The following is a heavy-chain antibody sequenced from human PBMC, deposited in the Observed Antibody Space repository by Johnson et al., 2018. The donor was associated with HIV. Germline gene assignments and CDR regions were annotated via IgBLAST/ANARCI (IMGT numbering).Heavy chain of an antibody. Sequence: VQLVESGGGLIQPGGSLRLSCAASGFTVSSYYMSWVRQAPGKGLEWVSVIYSGGRTYYAASVKGRFTISRDHSKNTLYLQMNSLRAEDTAVYYCATSVEQWLVWNAFDIWGQGTMVTVSS. V-gene: IGHV3-53*01. CDR2: IYSGGRT. CDR1: GFTVSSYY. CDR3: ATSVEQWLVWNAFDI. J-gene: IGHJ3*02. D-gene: IGHD6-19*01.